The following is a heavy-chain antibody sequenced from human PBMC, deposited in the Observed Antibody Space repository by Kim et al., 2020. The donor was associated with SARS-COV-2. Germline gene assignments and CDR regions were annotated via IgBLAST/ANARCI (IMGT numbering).Heavy chain of an antibody. V-gene: IGHV3-23*01. Sequence: GGSLRLSCAASGFNFNNCAMSWVRQAPGKGLEWVSGILITGATFYLDSVKGRFTISRDNSKNTLYLQMESLRADDTATYYCATAPIRYTRYDFYYWGQGTPVTVSS. J-gene: IGHJ4*02. CDR3: ATAPIRYTRYDFYY. CDR1: GFNFNNCA. CDR2: ILITGAT. D-gene: IGHD3-16*02.